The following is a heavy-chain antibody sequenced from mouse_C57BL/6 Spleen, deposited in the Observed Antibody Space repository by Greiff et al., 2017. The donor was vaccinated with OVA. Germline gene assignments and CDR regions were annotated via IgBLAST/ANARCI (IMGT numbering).Heavy chain of an antibody. Sequence: QVQLQQPGAELVKPGASVKVSCKASGYTFTSYWMHWVKQRPGQGLEWIGRIHPSDSDTNYNQKFKGKATLTVDKSSSTAYMQLSSLTSEDSAVYYCATLTVVEGFAYCGQGTLVTVSA. CDR2: IHPSDSDT. V-gene: IGHV1-74*01. J-gene: IGHJ3*01. D-gene: IGHD1-1*01. CDR3: ATLTVVEGFAY. CDR1: GYTFTSYW.